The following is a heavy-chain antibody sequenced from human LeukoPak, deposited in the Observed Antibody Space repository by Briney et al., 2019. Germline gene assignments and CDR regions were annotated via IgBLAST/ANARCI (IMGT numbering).Heavy chain of an antibody. CDR1: GGTFSNHA. V-gene: IGHV1-69*05. CDR3: ARGRRDPGAGAGVDYYYFYMDV. CDR2: FIPVFGRA. Sequence: SVKVSCKTSGGTFSNHAISWVRQAPGQGLEWMGGFIPVFGRAIYAQKFQGRVTITTDESASTAYMELSALTSDDTAVYYCARGRRDPGAGAGVDYYYFYMDVWGKGTMVTVSS. D-gene: IGHD6-19*01. J-gene: IGHJ6*03.